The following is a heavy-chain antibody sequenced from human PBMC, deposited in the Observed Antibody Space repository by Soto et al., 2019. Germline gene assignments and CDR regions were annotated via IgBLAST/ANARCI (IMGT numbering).Heavy chain of an antibody. V-gene: IGHV3-23*01. D-gene: IGHD6-25*01. J-gene: IGHJ4*02. CDR1: GFSFSNYA. CDR3: AKRPGLAHFDY. CDR2: ISSSGGST. Sequence: EVQLLESGGGLVQPGGSLRLSCAASGFSFSNYAMSWVRQAPGKGLEWVSAISSSGGSTYYADSVKGRFTISRDNSKDTLYLQLNSLRAEDTAVYYCAKRPGLAHFDYWGQGTLVTVSS.